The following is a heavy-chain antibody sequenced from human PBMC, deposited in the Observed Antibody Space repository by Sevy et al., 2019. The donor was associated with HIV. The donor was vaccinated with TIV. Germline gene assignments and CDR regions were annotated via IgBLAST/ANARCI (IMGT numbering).Heavy chain of an antibody. J-gene: IGHJ4*02. D-gene: IGHD5-12*01. Sequence: GGSLRLSCAASGFTFDDYAMHWVRQAPGKGLEWVSGISWNSGSIGYADSVKGRFTISRDNAKNSLYLQMNSLRAEDTALYYYAKGDKGDGYNLNYWGQGTLVTVSS. CDR2: ISWNSGSI. V-gene: IGHV3-9*01. CDR3: AKGDKGDGYNLNY. CDR1: GFTFDDYA.